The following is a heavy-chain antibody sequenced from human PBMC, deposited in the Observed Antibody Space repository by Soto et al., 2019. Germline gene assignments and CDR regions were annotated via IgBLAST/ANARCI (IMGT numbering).Heavy chain of an antibody. CDR2: IYNSGST. V-gene: IGHV4-59*01. CDR1: GGSISSYY. D-gene: IGHD3-10*01. CDR3: ARDGSGRPATY. Sequence: SETLSLTCIVSGGSISSYYWSWTRQPPGKGLEWIGYIYNSGSTNYNPSLKSRVTISVDTSKNQFSLKLSSVTAADTAVYYCARDGSGRPATYWGQGTLVTVSS. J-gene: IGHJ4*02.